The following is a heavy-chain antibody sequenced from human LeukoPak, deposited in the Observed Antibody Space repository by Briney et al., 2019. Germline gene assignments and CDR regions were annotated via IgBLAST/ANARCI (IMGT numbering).Heavy chain of an antibody. CDR2: IYHSGST. Sequence: SETLSLTCTVSGGSISSSSYYWGWIRQPPGKGLEWIGSIYHSGSTYYNPSLKSRVTISVDTSKNQFSLKLSSVTAADTAVYYCARRAPRELWFGELLHVDYWGQGTLVTVSS. D-gene: IGHD3-10*01. CDR3: ARRAPRELWFGELLHVDY. CDR1: GGSISSSSYY. V-gene: IGHV4-39*07. J-gene: IGHJ4*02.